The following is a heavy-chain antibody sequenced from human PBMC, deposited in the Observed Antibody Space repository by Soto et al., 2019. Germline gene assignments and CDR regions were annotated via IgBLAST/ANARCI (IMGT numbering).Heavy chain of an antibody. V-gene: IGHV4-59*11. CDR3: ARVGSSGWAPDY. J-gene: IGHJ4*02. D-gene: IGHD6-19*01. CDR2: IFYSGST. Sequence: PSETLSLTCTVSGGSISGHYWFWIRQPPGKGLEWIGYIFYSGSTNYNPSLKSRVTISVDTSKNQFSLKLSSVTAADTAVYYCARVGSSGWAPDYWGQGTLVTVSS. CDR1: GGSISGHY.